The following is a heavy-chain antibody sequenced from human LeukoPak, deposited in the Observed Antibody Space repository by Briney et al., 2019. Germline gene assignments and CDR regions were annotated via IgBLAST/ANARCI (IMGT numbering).Heavy chain of an antibody. CDR2: FSGSGGST. J-gene: IGHJ4*02. D-gene: IGHD2-2*01. CDR3: AKDADIVVSSYFDY. Sequence: GGSLRLSCAASGFTFSNYAMSWVRQAPGKGLEWVSAFSGSGGSTYYADSVKGRFTISRDNSKNTLYLQMNSLRAEDTAVYYCAKDADIVVSSYFDYWGQGTLVTVSS. CDR1: GFTFSNYA. V-gene: IGHV3-23*01.